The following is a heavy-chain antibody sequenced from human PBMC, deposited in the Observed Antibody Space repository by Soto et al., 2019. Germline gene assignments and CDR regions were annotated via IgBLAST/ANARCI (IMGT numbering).Heavy chain of an antibody. CDR3: ARWGYCSGGSCYNVLDY. CDR1: GYTFTSYT. J-gene: IGHJ4*02. V-gene: IGHV1-3*01. CDR2: INVGNGNI. D-gene: IGHD2-15*01. Sequence: ASVKVSCKASGYTFTSYTMHWVRQAPGQRLEWMGWINVGNGNIKYSEKFQGRVTITRDTSASTAYMELSSLRSEDTAVYYCARWGYCSGGSCYNVLDYWGQGTLVTVSS.